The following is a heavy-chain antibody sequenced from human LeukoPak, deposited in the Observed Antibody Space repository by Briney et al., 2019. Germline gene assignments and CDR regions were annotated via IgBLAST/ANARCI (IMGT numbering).Heavy chain of an antibody. Sequence: PSETLSLTCAVYGGSLNGHYWSWIRQPPGKGLEWIGEGSESGGTKFNPSLKSRVTISADTSKNQFSLKVKSVTAADTAVYYCAKNGQSGFSFDPWGQGTLVTVSS. V-gene: IGHV4-34*01. CDR1: GGSLNGHY. J-gene: IGHJ5*02. CDR3: AKNGQSGFSFDP. CDR2: GSESGGT. D-gene: IGHD3-3*01.